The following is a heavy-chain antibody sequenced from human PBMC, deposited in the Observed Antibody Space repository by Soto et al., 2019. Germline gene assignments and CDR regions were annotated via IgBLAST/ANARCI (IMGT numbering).Heavy chain of an antibody. CDR2: FNPTGDTA. Sequence: QVQLVQSGAEVKKPGASVKASCKASGYTFTSYYIHWVRQAPGQGLAWMGIFNPTGDTASYAQKLQGRVTMTRDPSTGTAYMGLGSLRSEHTAVYYCARGGRIVDTGIGYYYYHAMDVWGQGTTVTVS. CDR3: ARGGRIVDTGIGYYYYHAMDV. CDR1: GYTFTSYY. J-gene: IGHJ6*02. D-gene: IGHD5-18*01. V-gene: IGHV1-46*01.